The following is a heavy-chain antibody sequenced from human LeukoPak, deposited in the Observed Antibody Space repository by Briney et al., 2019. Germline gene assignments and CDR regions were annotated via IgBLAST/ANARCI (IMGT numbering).Heavy chain of an antibody. CDR3: TTGDYFDY. Sequence: GGSLRLSCAASGFTFDDYGMSWVRQAPGKGLEWVSGINWNGDSTGYADSVKGRFNIYRDNAKNSLYLQMNRLSPEDAAVYYCTTGDYFDYWGQRTLVSVSS. CDR2: INWNGDST. D-gene: IGHD7-27*01. J-gene: IGHJ4*02. V-gene: IGHV3-20*04. CDR1: GFTFDDYG.